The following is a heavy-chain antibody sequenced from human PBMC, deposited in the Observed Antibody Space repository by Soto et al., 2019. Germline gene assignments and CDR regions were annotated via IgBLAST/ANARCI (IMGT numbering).Heavy chain of an antibody. V-gene: IGHV4-31*03. Sequence: SETLSLTCTVSGGSISSGGYYWSWIRQHPGKGLEWIGYIYYSGSTYYNPSLKSRVTISVDTSKNQFSLKLSSVTAADTAVYYCARDAPCSSTSCYEAEAGIDVWGPGTTVTVYS. CDR1: GGSISSGGYY. J-gene: IGHJ6*02. CDR2: IYYSGST. CDR3: ARDAPCSSTSCYEAEAGIDV. D-gene: IGHD2-2*01.